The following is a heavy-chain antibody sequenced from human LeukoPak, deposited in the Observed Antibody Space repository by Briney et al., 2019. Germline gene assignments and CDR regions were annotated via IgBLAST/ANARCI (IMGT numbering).Heavy chain of an antibody. CDR3: ARVADTAILVHAFDI. D-gene: IGHD5-18*01. J-gene: IGHJ3*02. V-gene: IGHV4-30-2*01. CDR2: IYHSGST. CDR1: GGSISSGGYS. Sequence: TSETLSLTCAVSGGSISSGGYSWSWIRQPPGKGLEWIGYIYHSGSTYYNPSLKSRVTISVDRSKNQLSLKLSSVTAADTAVYYCARVADTAILVHAFDIWGQGTMVTVSS.